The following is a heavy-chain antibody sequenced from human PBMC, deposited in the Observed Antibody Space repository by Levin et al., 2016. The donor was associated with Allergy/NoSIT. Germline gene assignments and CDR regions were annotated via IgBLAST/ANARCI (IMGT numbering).Heavy chain of an antibody. CDR2: ISYDGSNK. Sequence: WIRQPPGKGLEWVALISYDGSNKYYADSVKGRFTISRDNSKDTLFLQMNSLRPEDTALYFCANLVNDYEAYCGDSCPDDDFHVWGQGTMVTVSS. D-gene: IGHD2-21*01. CDR3: ANLVNDYEAYCGDSCPDDDFHV. V-gene: IGHV3-30*18. J-gene: IGHJ3*01.